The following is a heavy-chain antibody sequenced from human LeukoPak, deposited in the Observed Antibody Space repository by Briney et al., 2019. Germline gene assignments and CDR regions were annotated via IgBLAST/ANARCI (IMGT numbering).Heavy chain of an antibody. Sequence: PGGSLRLSGAAFGFTFTSYGMHWVLQAPGKGLVSVAVVRYDGSNKYYADSVKGRFTISRDNSKNTLYLKMNSLRAEDTAVYYCAKSGTFDYWGRGTLVTVSS. CDR1: GFTFTSYG. J-gene: IGHJ4*02. CDR3: AKSGTFDY. V-gene: IGHV3-30*02. CDR2: VRYDGSNK. D-gene: IGHD1-14*01.